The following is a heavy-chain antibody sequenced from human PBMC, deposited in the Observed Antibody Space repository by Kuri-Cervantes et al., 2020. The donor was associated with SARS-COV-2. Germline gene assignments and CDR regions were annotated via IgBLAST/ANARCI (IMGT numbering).Heavy chain of an antibody. CDR1: GFTFSSYA. J-gene: IGHJ6*02. D-gene: IGHD2-15*01. CDR2: ISGSGGST. CDR3: AKGDRAATPGYYYYGMDV. Sequence: GGSLRLSCAASGFTFSSYAMSWVRQAPGKGLEWVSAISGSGGSTYYADSVKGRFTISRDNSKSTLYLQMNSLRAEDTAVYYCAKGDRAATPGYYYYGMDVWGQGTTVTVSS. V-gene: IGHV3-23*01.